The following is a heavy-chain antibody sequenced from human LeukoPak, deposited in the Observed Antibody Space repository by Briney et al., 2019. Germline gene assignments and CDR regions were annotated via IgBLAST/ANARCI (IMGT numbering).Heavy chain of an antibody. J-gene: IGHJ4*02. CDR1: GGSISSSSYY. D-gene: IGHD6-19*01. CDR3: ARQTSGWYLYYFDY. CDR2: IYYSGST. V-gene: IGHV4-39*07. Sequence: PSETLSLTCTVSGGSISSSSYYWGWIRRPPGKGLEWIGSIYYSGSTYYNPSLKSRVTISVDTSKNQFSLKLSSVTAADTAVYYCARQTSGWYLYYFDYWGQGTLVTVSS.